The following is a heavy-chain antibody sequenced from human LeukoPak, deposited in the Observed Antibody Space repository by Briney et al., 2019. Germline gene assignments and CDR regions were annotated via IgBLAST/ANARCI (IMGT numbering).Heavy chain of an antibody. CDR3: ASQRYCVA. V-gene: IGHV3-7*01. D-gene: IGHD2-21*01. Sequence: GGSLRLSRAVSGFTFSNYWMSWVRQAPGKGLEWVANINQDGSEKYYVGSVKGRFTISRDNAKNSLYLQMDSLRADDTAVYYCASQRYCVAWGQGTLVTVSS. CDR2: INQDGSEK. CDR1: GFTFSNYW. J-gene: IGHJ5*02.